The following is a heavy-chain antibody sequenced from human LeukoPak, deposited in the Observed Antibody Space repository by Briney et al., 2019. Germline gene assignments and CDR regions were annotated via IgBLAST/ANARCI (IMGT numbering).Heavy chain of an antibody. CDR1: GFTFSNYC. Sequence: GGSLRLTCAASGFTFSNYCMNWVRQAPGKGLEWVPYISSSGSAMYYADSVRGRFTISRDNAENSLFLQMNSLRDEDTAMYYCARGTYGEYGGPAYWGQGTLVTVSS. D-gene: IGHD4-17*01. V-gene: IGHV3-48*02. CDR2: ISSSGSAM. CDR3: ARGTYGEYGGPAY. J-gene: IGHJ4*02.